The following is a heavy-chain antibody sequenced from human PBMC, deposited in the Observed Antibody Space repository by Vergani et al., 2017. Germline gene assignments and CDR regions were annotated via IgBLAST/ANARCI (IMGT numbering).Heavy chain of an antibody. CDR3: ARMEAYGNDDYGMDV. D-gene: IGHD1-1*01. J-gene: IGHJ6*02. CDR2: LYYSGST. Sequence: QVKLQESGPGLVKTSETLSLTCTVSGGSISSYYWSWIRKHQAKGLEWIGYLYYSGSTNYNPSLKSRVTISVDTSKCQFSLKLSFVTAADTALYYCARMEAYGNDDYGMDVWGQGP. V-gene: IGHV4-59*01. CDR1: GGSISSYY.